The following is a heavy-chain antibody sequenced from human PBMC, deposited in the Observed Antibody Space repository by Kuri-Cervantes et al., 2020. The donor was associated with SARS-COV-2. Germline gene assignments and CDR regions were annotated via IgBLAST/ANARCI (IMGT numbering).Heavy chain of an antibody. J-gene: IGHJ5*02. CDR2: NYTSGST. D-gene: IGHD2-21*02. Sequence: SETLSPTCTVSGGSISSYYWSWIRQPAGKGLEWIGRNYTSGSTNYNPSLKSRVTISVDTSKTQFSLKLSSVTAADTAVYYCARDTTASHNYWFDPWGQGTLVTVSS. V-gene: IGHV4-4*07. CDR1: GGSISSYY. CDR3: ARDTTASHNYWFDP.